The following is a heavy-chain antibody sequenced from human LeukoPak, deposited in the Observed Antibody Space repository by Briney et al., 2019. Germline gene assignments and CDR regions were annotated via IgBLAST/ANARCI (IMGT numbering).Heavy chain of an antibody. Sequence: GGSLRLSCAASGFTFSSYSMNWVRQAPGKGLEWVSSISSSSSYIYYADSVKGRFTISRDNAKNSLYLQMNSLRAEDTAVYYCAREYYDILTGYHDAFDIWGQGTMVTVSS. CDR3: AREYYDILTGYHDAFDI. V-gene: IGHV3-21*01. J-gene: IGHJ3*02. CDR2: ISSSSSYI. D-gene: IGHD3-9*01. CDR1: GFTFSSYS.